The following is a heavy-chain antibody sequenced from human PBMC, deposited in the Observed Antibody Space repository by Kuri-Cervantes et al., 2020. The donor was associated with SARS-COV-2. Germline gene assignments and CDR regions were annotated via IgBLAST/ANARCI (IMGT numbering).Heavy chain of an antibody. V-gene: IGHV3-23*01. CDR3: ARGPTPYGDYVH. J-gene: IGHJ4*02. Sequence: GESLKISCAASGFTFSNYAMNWVRQAPGKGLEWVSAISGDAFSTFYAGSVRGRFSISRDNSKNTVYLQMNSLRAEDTAVYYCARGPTPYGDYVHWGQGTLVTVSS. D-gene: IGHD4-17*01. CDR2: ISGDAFST. CDR1: GFTFSNYA.